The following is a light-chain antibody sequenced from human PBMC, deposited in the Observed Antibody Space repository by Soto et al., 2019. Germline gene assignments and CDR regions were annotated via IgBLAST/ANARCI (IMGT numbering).Light chain of an antibody. V-gene: IGKV1-39*01. CDR1: QSISNS. CDR3: QQSFDSSWT. Sequence: DIQMTQSPSSLSASVGDRVTITCRASQSISNSLNWYQHKPGKAPNLLIYGASGLQSGVPSRFSGSGSGTDFTLTTSSLQREDFATYYCQQSFDSSWTFGQGTKVDIK. J-gene: IGKJ1*01. CDR2: GAS.